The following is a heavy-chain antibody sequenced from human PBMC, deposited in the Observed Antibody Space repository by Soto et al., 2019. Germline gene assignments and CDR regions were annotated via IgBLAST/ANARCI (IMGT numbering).Heavy chain of an antibody. CDR3: ARGGGWVGEASFDS. CDR1: GYTFTSYT. D-gene: IGHD3-10*01. CDR2: INAGNGRE. V-gene: IGHV1-3*01. J-gene: IGHJ4*02. Sequence: QVQLEQSGAEVKKPGASVKVSCKTSGYTFTSYTLHWVRQAPGQGLEWMGWINAGNGREKYSQRSQDRVTFPTTRSAPPPKMELRSLRLEDTAMYFGARGGGWVGEASFDSWGQGTLVTVSS.